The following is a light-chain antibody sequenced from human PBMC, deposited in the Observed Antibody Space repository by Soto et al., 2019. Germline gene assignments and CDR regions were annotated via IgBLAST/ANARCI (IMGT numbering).Light chain of an antibody. CDR1: SSNIGNNY. CDR2: ENN. CDR3: GTWDSSLSPHWV. V-gene: IGLV1-51*02. Sequence: QSVLTQPPSVSAAPGQTVTISCSGSSSNIGNNYVSWYQQLPGTAPKLLIYENNKRPSGIPDRFSGSKSGTSATLGITGLQTGDEADYYCGTWDSSLSPHWVFGGGTKLTVL. J-gene: IGLJ3*02.